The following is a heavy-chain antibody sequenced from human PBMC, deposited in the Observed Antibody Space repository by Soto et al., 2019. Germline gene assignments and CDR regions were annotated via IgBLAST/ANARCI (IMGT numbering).Heavy chain of an antibody. CDR2: INAGNGNT. J-gene: IGHJ4*02. V-gene: IGHV1-3*01. CDR3: ARGPHYYDSSGSIPF. D-gene: IGHD3-22*01. CDR1: GYTFTSYA. Sequence: ASVKVSCKASGYTFTSYAMHWVRQAPGQRLEWMGWINAGNGNTKYSQKFQGRVTITRDTSASTAYMELSSLRSEDTAVYYCARGPHYYDSSGSIPFWGQGTLVTVSS.